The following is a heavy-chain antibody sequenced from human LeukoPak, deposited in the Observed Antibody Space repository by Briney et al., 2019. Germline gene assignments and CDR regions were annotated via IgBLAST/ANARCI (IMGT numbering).Heavy chain of an antibody. D-gene: IGHD5/OR15-5a*01. CDR2: IKTDGSEK. V-gene: IGHV3-7*01. CDR3: ARDVSVSGMDV. J-gene: IGHJ6*02. CDR1: GFILSNYW. Sequence: GGSLRLSCAASGFILSNYWMSWVRQAPVKGLEWVANIKTDGSEKYYVDSVKGRFTFSRDNPKNSLYLQMNSLRAEDTAIYYCARDVSVSGMDVWGQGTTVTVSS.